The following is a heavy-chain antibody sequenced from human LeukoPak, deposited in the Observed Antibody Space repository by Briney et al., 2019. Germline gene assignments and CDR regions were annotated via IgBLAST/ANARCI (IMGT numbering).Heavy chain of an antibody. V-gene: IGHV4-61*02. CDR2: IYTSGST. D-gene: IGHD3-22*01. CDR1: GGSISSGSYY. Sequence: SETLSLTCTVSGGSISSGSYYWSWIRQPAGKGLEWIGRIYTSGSTNYNPSLKSRVTISVDTSKNQFSLKLSSVTAADTAVYYCARASSGYPSDYGGQGTLVTVSS. CDR3: ARASSGYPSDY. J-gene: IGHJ4*02.